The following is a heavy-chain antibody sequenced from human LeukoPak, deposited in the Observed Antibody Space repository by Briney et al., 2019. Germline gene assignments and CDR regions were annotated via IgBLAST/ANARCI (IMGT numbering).Heavy chain of an antibody. CDR3: ARTAIVGATRPRRNRAEYFQH. V-gene: IGHV1-46*02. J-gene: IGHJ1*01. CDR2: ITSTGTTT. Sequence: GASVRVSCKASGYNLNTYHMHWVRQAPGQGLEWMGIITSTGTTTICAQKFQGRVTITADESTSTAYMELSSLRSEDTAVYYCARTAIVGATRPRRNRAEYFQHWGQGTLVTVSS. CDR1: GYNLNTYH. D-gene: IGHD1-26*01.